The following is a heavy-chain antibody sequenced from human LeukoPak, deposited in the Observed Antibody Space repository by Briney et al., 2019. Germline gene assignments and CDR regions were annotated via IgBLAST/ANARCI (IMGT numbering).Heavy chain of an antibody. J-gene: IGHJ4*02. CDR3: ARIGYDSSGVDY. CDR1: GGSFSGYY. D-gene: IGHD3-22*01. Sequence: SETLSLTCAVYGGSFSGYYWSWIRQPPGKGLEWIGEINHSGSTNYNPSLKSRVTISVDTSKNQFSLKLSSVTAADTAVYYCARIGYDSSGVDYWGQGTLVTVSS. CDR2: INHSGST. V-gene: IGHV4-34*01.